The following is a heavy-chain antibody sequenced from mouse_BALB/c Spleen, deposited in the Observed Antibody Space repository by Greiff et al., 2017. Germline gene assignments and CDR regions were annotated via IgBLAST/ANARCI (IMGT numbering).Heavy chain of an antibody. J-gene: IGHJ2*01. D-gene: IGHD1-1*01. V-gene: IGHV1-87*01. Sequence: VQLQESGAELARPGASVKLSCKASGYTFTSYWMQWVKQRPGQGLEWIGAIYPGDGDTRYTQKFKGKATLTADKSSSTAYMQLSSLASEDSAVYYCARRYYGSRESSFFDYWGQGTTLTVAS. CDR2: IYPGDGDT. CDR1: GYTFTSYW. CDR3: ARRYYGSRESSFFDY.